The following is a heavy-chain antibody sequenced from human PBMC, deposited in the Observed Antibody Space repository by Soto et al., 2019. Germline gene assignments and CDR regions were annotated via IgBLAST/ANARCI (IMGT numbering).Heavy chain of an antibody. D-gene: IGHD3-10*01. CDR2: IYYSGSA. CDR3: ARHASSSGSGTYYPLYFDY. J-gene: IGHJ4*02. V-gene: IGHV4-39*01. Sequence: SETLSLTCTVSGGSISSSSYYWGWIRQPPGKGLEWIGSIYYSGSAYYNPSLKSRVTISIDTSKNQFSLELSSVTAADTAVFYCARHASSSGSGTYYPLYFDYWGQGTLVTVSS. CDR1: GGSISSSSYY.